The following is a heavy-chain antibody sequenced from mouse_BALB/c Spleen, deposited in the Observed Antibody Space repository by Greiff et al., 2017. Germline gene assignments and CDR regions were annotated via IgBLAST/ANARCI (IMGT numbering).Heavy chain of an antibody. D-gene: IGHD2-14*01. CDR2: ISYSGST. V-gene: IGHV3-2*02. Sequence: EVKLVESGPGLVKPSQSLSLTCTVTGYSITSDYAWNWIRQFPGNKLEWMGYISYSGSTNYNPSLKSRISITGETSKNQYFLQLNSITTEDTAKYYCARSNYRSLFAYWGQGTLVTVSA. CDR3: ARSNYRSLFAY. J-gene: IGHJ3*01. CDR1: GYSITSDYA.